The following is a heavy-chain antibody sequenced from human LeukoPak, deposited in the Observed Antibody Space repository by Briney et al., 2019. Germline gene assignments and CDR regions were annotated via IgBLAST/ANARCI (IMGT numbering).Heavy chain of an antibody. Sequence: GGSLRLSCAGSGFRFSDHYMDWVRQAPGKGLEWVGRSRDKANSHTSVYAASVRGRFTISRDDSETSMYLQMNSLKTEDTAVYYGAKPDTAMAFDYWGQGTLVSVSS. V-gene: IGHV3-72*01. J-gene: IGHJ4*02. CDR2: SRDKANSHTS. CDR1: GFRFSDHY. D-gene: IGHD5-18*01. CDR3: AKPDTAMAFDY.